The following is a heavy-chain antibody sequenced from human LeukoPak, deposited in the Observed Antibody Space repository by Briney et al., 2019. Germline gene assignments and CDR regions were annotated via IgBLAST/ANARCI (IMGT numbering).Heavy chain of an antibody. Sequence: GGSLRLSCVASGFTFSSYSMNWVRQAPGKKLEWVSSISSTSSYIYYEDSVKGRFTISRDNAKNSLSLQMNSLRAEDTAVYYCARPYYYGSGSSGWGQGTLVTVSS. J-gene: IGHJ4*02. CDR1: GFTFSSYS. CDR3: ARPYYYGSGSSG. D-gene: IGHD3-10*01. CDR2: ISSTSSYI. V-gene: IGHV3-21*01.